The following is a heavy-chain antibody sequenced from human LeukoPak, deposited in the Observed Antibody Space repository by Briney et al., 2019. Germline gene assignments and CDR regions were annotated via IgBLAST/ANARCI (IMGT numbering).Heavy chain of an antibody. J-gene: IGHJ4*02. CDR3: ARDLRYYDSGAYYFDS. Sequence: GGSLRLSCAASGFTVSSNYMSWVRRAPGKGLEWVSVIYSGGRTYYADSVKGRFTISRDNSKNTLYLQMNSLRAEDTAVYYCARDLRYYDSGAYYFDSWGQGTLVTVSS. CDR1: GFTVSSNY. CDR2: IYSGGRT. V-gene: IGHV3-66*01. D-gene: IGHD3-22*01.